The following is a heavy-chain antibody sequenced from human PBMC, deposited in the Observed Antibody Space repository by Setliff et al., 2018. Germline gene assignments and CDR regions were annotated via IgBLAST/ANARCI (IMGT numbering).Heavy chain of an antibody. D-gene: IGHD1-1*01. J-gene: IGHJ6*03. CDR1: GGSVRGYY. CDR2: MYYSGDT. Sequence: PSETLSLTCTVSGGSVRGYYWSWIRQPPGKGLEWIGYMYYSGDTNYNPSLKSRVTISVDTWKNQFSLELRSVTAADTAVYERTGTYRYYYMDVWGKGTTVTVSS. V-gene: IGHV4-59*08. CDR3: TGTYRYYYMDV.